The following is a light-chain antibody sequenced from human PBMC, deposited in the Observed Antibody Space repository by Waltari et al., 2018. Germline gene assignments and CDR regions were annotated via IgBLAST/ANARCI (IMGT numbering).Light chain of an antibody. CDR1: SDDIGNFYY. J-gene: IGLJ2*01. CDR2: DVN. V-gene: IGLV2-14*03. CDR3: SSYTSVTTFVV. Sequence: QSALTQPASVSGSPGQSITISCPGTSDDIGNFYYVTWYQQRPGTAPKLIIYDVNKRPSGVSNRFSGSKSDNTASLTISGLQAEDGADYYCSSYTSVTTFVVFGGGTKLTVL.